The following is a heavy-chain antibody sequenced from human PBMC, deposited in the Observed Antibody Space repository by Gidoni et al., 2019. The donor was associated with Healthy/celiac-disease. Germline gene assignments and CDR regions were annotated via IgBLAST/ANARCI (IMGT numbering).Heavy chain of an antibody. CDR2: INHSGST. J-gene: IGHJ6*02. CDR1: GGSLSGYY. Sequence: QVQLQQWGAGLLKPSETLSLTCAVYGGSLSGYYWSWIRQPPGKGLEWIGEINHSGSTNYNPSLKSRVTISVDTSKNQFSLKLSSVTAADTAVYYCARGKVGDYGSGSYYNVKYYYYGMDVWGQGTTVTVSS. V-gene: IGHV4-34*01. CDR3: ARGKVGDYGSGSYYNVKYYYYGMDV. D-gene: IGHD3-10*01.